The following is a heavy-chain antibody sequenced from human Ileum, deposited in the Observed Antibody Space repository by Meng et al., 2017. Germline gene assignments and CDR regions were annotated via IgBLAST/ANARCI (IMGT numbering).Heavy chain of an antibody. CDR2: LSGGGGTT. CDR3: ARDSLFCSGGFCYPEFAVDY. Sequence: GESLKISCAASGFTFNTYAMTWVRQGTGKGLDWVSTLSGGGGTTYYADSVKGRFTISRDNSKNTLSLQMNSLRAEDTAVYYCARDSLFCSGGFCYPEFAVDYWGQGTLVTVSS. CDR1: GFTFNTYA. J-gene: IGHJ4*02. D-gene: IGHD2-15*01. V-gene: IGHV3-23*01.